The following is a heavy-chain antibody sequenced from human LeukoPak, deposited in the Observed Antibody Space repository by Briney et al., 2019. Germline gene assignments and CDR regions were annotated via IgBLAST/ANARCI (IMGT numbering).Heavy chain of an antibody. CDR3: ARDPGIAAAGTVGYFDY. Sequence: PGGSLRLSCAASGFTFSSYAMSWVRQAPGKGLEWVANIKQDGIEIHYADSVKGRFTISRDNAKNSLFLQMNSLRAEDTAVYYCARDPGIAAAGTVGYFDYWGQGTLVTVSS. CDR1: GFTFSSYA. V-gene: IGHV3-7*01. CDR2: IKQDGIEI. D-gene: IGHD6-13*01. J-gene: IGHJ4*02.